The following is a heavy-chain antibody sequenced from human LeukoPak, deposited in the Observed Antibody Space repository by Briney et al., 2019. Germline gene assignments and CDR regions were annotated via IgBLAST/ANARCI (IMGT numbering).Heavy chain of an antibody. CDR1: GYTFTGYY. Sequence: GASVKVSCKASGYTFTGYYMHWVRQAPGQGLEWMGWINPNSGGTNYAQKFQGRVTMTRDTSISTAYMELSRLRSDDTAVYYCARGRQLWPQTEDDYFDYWGQGTLVTVSS. J-gene: IGHJ4*02. CDR2: INPNSGGT. V-gene: IGHV1-2*02. D-gene: IGHD5-18*01. CDR3: ARGRQLWPQTEDDYFDY.